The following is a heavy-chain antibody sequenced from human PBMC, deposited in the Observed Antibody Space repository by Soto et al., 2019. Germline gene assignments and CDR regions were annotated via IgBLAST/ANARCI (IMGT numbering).Heavy chain of an antibody. Sequence: SVKVSCKASGGTFSSYAISWVRQAPGQGLEWMGGIIPIFGTANYAQKFQGRVTITADKSTSTAYMELSSLRSEDTAVYYCASNDLGPQLLPDYCDFDLLGRGPLVTVSS. CDR1: GGTFSSYA. CDR3: ASNDLGPQLLPDYCDFDL. V-gene: IGHV1-69*06. J-gene: IGHJ2*01. CDR2: IIPIFGTA. D-gene: IGHD2-15*01.